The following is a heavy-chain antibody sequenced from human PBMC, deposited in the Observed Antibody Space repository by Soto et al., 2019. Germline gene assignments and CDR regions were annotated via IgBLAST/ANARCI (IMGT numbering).Heavy chain of an antibody. J-gene: IGHJ5*02. CDR1: GFSLSTSGGG. CDR2: IYWDDDK. D-gene: IGHD1-26*01. CDR3: AHRLSIWPQWELRDWFDP. V-gene: IGHV2-5*02. Sequence: GSGSSPGDPPQTLTLTCPLSGFSLSTSGGGVGWAPQPPGKALEWLALIYWDDDKRYSPSLKSRLTITKDTSKNQVVLTMTNMDPVDTATYYCAHRLSIWPQWELRDWFDPWGQGTMVTVSS.